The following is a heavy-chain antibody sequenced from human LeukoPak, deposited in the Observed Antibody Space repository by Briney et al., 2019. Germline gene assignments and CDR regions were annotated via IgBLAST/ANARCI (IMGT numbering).Heavy chain of an antibody. CDR1: GYTFSEYY. V-gene: IGHV1-2*02. Sequence: ASVRVSCKASGYTFSEYYMHWVRQAPGQGLEWMGWINPNSGGTNYAQKFQGRVTMTRDTSISTAYTELSRLRSDDTAVYYCARDVSRGTLRTFDYWGQGTLVTVSS. J-gene: IGHJ4*02. D-gene: IGHD1-26*01. CDR3: ARDVSRGTLRTFDY. CDR2: INPNSGGT.